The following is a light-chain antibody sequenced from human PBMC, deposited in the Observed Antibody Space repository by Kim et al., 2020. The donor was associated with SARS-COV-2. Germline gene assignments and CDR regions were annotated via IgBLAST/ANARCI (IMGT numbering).Light chain of an antibody. CDR3: NSRGSNDNVL. CDR2: GKN. CDR1: SLRSYY. J-gene: IGLJ2*01. Sequence: VALGQTVRITCQGDSLRSYYATWYQQKPGQAPIVVIYGKNNRPSWIPDRFSGSSSGDTASLTITGTQAGDEADYYCNSRGSNDNVLFGGGTQLTVL. V-gene: IGLV3-19*01.